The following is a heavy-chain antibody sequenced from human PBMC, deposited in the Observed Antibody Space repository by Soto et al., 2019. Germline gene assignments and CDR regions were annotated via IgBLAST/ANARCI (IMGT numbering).Heavy chain of an antibody. D-gene: IGHD2-15*01. V-gene: IGHV3-21*01. J-gene: IGHJ4*02. Sequence: GGSLRLSCAASGFTFSSYSMNWVRQAPGKGLEWVSSISSSSSYIYYADSVKGRFTISRDNAKNSLYLQMNSLRAEDTAVYYCARDSYCSGGSCSSDYWGQGTLVTVSS. CDR1: GFTFSSYS. CDR2: ISSSSSYI. CDR3: ARDSYCSGGSCSSDY.